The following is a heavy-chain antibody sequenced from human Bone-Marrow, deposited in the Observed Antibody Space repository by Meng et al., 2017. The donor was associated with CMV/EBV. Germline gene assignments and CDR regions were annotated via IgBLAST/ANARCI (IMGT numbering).Heavy chain of an antibody. Sequence: GESLKISCTASGFTFGDYAMSWVRQAPGKGLEWVGFIRSKAYGGTTEYAASVKGRFTISRDDSKSIAYLQMNSLRPEDTAVYYCARDGMWVELDSRRGEKDYWGQRLLVTVSS. CDR1: GFTFGDYA. D-gene: IGHD1-7*01. V-gene: IGHV3-49*04. CDR2: IRSKAYGGTT. J-gene: IGHJ4*02. CDR3: ARDGMWVELDSRRGEKDY.